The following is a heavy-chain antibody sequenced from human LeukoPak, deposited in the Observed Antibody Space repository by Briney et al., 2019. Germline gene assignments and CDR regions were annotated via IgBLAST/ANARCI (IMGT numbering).Heavy chain of an antibody. CDR1: GGTFSSYA. J-gene: IGHJ6*03. V-gene: IGHV1-69*05. Sequence: ASVKVSCKASGGTFSSYAISWVRQAPGQGLEWMGGIIPIFGTANYAQKFQGRVTITTDESTSTAYMELSSLRSEDTAVYYCARGVETARYMGVWGKGTTVTVSS. D-gene: IGHD5-24*01. CDR2: IIPIFGTA. CDR3: ARGVETARYMGV.